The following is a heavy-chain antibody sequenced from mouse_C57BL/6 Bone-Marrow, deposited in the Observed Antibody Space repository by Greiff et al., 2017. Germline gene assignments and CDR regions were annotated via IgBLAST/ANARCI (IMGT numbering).Heavy chain of an antibody. CDR2: ISDGGSYT. CDR3: ARGSYDYDEWFDY. Sequence: EVKLQESGGGLVKPGGSLKLSCAASGFTFSSYAMSWVRQTPEKRLEWVATISDGGSYTYYPDNVKGRFTISRDNAKNNLYLQMSHLKSEDTAMYYCARGSYDYDEWFDYWGQGTTLTVSS. V-gene: IGHV5-4*03. CDR1: GFTFSSYA. D-gene: IGHD2-4*01. J-gene: IGHJ2*01.